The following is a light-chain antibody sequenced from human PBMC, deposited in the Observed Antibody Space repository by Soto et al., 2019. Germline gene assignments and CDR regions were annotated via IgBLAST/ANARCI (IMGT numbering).Light chain of an antibody. Sequence: EIVLTQSPGTLSLSPGERATLSCRASQSVSSSYLAWYQQKPGQAPRLLIYGASSRATGIPDRFSGSGSGTYFTLTISRLEPEDFAVYYWQQYGSSPPTRTFGQGTKLEIK. J-gene: IGKJ2*01. V-gene: IGKV3-20*01. CDR2: GAS. CDR3: QQYGSSPPTRT. CDR1: QSVSSSY.